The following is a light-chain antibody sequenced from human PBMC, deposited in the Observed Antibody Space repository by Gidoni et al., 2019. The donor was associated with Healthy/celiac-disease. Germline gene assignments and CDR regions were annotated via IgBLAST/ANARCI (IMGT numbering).Light chain of an antibody. V-gene: IGKV1-5*01. CDR1: QSISSW. Sequence: DIQMTPSPSTLSASVGDRVTITCRASQSISSWLDWYQQKPGKAPKLLIYDASSLESGVPSRFSGSGSGTEFTLTISSLQPDDFATYYCQQYNSYGTFGQGTKVEIK. CDR2: DAS. J-gene: IGKJ1*01. CDR3: QQYNSYGT.